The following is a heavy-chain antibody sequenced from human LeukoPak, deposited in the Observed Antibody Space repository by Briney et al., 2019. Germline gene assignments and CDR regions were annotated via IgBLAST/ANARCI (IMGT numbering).Heavy chain of an antibody. CDR2: IYTSGST. Sequence: SETLSLTCTVSGGSISSYYWSWIRQPAGKGLEWIGRIYTSGSTNYNASLKSRVTMSVDTSKNQFSLKLSSVTAADTAVYYCARDGGTAVGATYFDYWGQGTLVTVSS. CDR3: ARDGGTAVGATYFDY. V-gene: IGHV4-4*07. D-gene: IGHD1-26*01. CDR1: GGSISSYY. J-gene: IGHJ4*02.